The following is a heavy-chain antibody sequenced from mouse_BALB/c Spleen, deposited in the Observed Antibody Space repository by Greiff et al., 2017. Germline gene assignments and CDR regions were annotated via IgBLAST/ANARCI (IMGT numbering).Heavy chain of an antibody. CDR3: ARGYGNVAWFAY. Sequence: EVKLVESGGGLVQPGGSRKLSCAASGFTFSSFGMHWVRQAPEKGLEWVAYISSGSSTIYYADTVKGRFTISRDNPKNTLFLQMTSLRSEDTAMYYCARGYGNVAWFAYWGQGTLVTVSA. CDR1: GFTFSSFG. V-gene: IGHV5-17*02. J-gene: IGHJ3*01. CDR2: ISSGSSTI. D-gene: IGHD2-10*02.